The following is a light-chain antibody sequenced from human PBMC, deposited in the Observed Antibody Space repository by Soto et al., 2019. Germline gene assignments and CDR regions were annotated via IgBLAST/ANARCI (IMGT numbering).Light chain of an antibody. Sequence: DIQMTQSPSSLSASVGDRVTITCRASESISRHLNWYQQKPGKAPKLLIYAASSLQNGVPSRCSGGGSGTDFTLTISNLQPEDFATYYCQQSYSTLSITFGQGTRLEIK. CDR3: QQSYSTLSIT. CDR1: ESISRH. V-gene: IGKV1-39*01. CDR2: AAS. J-gene: IGKJ5*01.